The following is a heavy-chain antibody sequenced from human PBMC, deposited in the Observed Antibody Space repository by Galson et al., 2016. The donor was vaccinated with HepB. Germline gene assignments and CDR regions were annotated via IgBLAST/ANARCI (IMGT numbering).Heavy chain of an antibody. V-gene: IGHV3-23*01. CDR2: ITGSEDATDAADS. CDR1: GFNFISYA. D-gene: IGHD1/OR15-1a*01. Sequence: SLRLSCAASGFNFISYAMSWVRQAPGKGLEWVAGITGSEDATDAADSSYADSVKGRFTISRDNSKKTLYLQMDSLRADDTALYYCARGQRNRIYHAMDVWGQGTTVTVSS. CDR3: ARGQRNRIYHAMDV. J-gene: IGHJ6*02.